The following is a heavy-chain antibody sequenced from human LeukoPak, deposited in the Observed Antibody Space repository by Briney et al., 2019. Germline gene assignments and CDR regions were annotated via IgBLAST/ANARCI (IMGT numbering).Heavy chain of an antibody. D-gene: IGHD6-19*01. J-gene: IGHJ5*02. CDR3: ARGGPVAGRNWFDP. V-gene: IGHV4-34*01. Sequence: SETLSLTCAVYGGSFSGYYWSWIRQPPGKGLEWTGEINHSGRTNYNPSLKSRVTISVGTSKNQFSLKLSSVTAADTAVYYCARGGPVAGRNWFDPWGQGTLVTVSS. CDR1: GGSFSGYY. CDR2: INHSGRT.